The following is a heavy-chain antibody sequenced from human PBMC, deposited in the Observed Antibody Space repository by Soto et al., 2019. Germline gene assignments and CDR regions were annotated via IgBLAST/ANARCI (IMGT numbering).Heavy chain of an antibody. CDR3: ARAQTVARDFDY. J-gene: IGHJ4*02. CDR2: IYYSGST. CDR1: GGSISSGGYY. V-gene: IGHV4-31*03. Sequence: ASETLSLTCTVSGGSISSGGYYWSWIRQHPGKGLEWIGYIYYSGSTYYNPSLKSRVTISVDTSKNQFSLKLSSVTAADTAVYYCARAQTVARDFDYWGQGTLVTVSS. D-gene: IGHD6-19*01.